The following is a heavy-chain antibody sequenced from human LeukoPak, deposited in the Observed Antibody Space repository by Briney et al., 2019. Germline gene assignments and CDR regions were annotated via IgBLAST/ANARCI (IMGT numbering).Heavy chain of an antibody. CDR3: ARVSGILTGYPTLLWFDP. V-gene: IGHV1-46*01. J-gene: IGHJ5*02. D-gene: IGHD3-9*01. CDR1: GYTFTSYY. Sequence: ASVTVSCKASGYTFTSYYMHWVRQAPGQGLEWTGIINPSGGSTSYAQKFQGRVTMTRDTSTSTVYMELSSLRSEDTAVYYCARVSGILTGYPTLLWFDPWGQGTLVTVSS. CDR2: INPSGGST.